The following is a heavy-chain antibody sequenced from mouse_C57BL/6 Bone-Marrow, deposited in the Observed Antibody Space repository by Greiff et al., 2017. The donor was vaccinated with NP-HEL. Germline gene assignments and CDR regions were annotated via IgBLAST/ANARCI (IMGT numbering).Heavy chain of an antibody. CDR1: GYTFTSYW. J-gene: IGHJ2*01. CDR2: IDPSDSYT. Sequence: QVQLQQPGAELVMPGASVKLSCKASGYTFTSYWMHWVKQRLGQGLGWIGEIDPSDSYTNYKQKFKGKSTLTVDKSSSTAYMQLNSLTSEDTAVYYCAREGVITTIYDYWGQGTTLTVSS. V-gene: IGHV1-69*01. D-gene: IGHD1-1*01. CDR3: AREGVITTIYDY.